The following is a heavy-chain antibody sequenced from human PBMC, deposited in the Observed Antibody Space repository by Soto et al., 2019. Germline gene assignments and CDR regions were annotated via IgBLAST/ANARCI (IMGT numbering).Heavy chain of an antibody. Sequence: GGSLRLSCAASGFTFTSYAMTWVRQVPGEGLQWVSSISKSGDSTYYADSVKGRFTTSRDNSKNTLYLQMNSLRAEDTAIYYCAKGSFGFDYWGQGTLVTVSS. CDR2: ISKSGDST. CDR3: AKGSFGFDY. J-gene: IGHJ4*02. CDR1: GFTFTSYA. D-gene: IGHD3-10*01. V-gene: IGHV3-23*01.